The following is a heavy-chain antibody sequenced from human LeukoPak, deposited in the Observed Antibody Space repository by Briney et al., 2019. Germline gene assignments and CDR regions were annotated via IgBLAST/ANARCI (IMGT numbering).Heavy chain of an antibody. CDR3: ARVRDYGSGSYYEGEVDY. CDR2: IYHSMST. Sequence: SETLSLTCAVSGYSISRGYYWGWSRQPPGKGLEWICSIYHSMSTYYNPSLKSRVTISVDTSNKQFSLKLRSVTDADTGVDYCARVRDYGSGSYYEGEVDYWGQGTLVTVSS. D-gene: IGHD3-10*01. V-gene: IGHV4-38-2*01. CDR1: GYSISRGYY. J-gene: IGHJ4*02.